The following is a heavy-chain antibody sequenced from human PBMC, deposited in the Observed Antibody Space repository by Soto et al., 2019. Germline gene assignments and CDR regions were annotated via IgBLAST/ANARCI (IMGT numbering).Heavy chain of an antibody. CDR1: GFTFSNAW. CDR2: IKSKTDGGTT. V-gene: IGHV3-15*01. D-gene: IGHD5-12*01. Sequence: GGSLRLSCAASGFTFSNAWMSWVRQAPGKGLEWVGRIKSKTDGGTTDYAAPVKGRFTISRDDSKNTLYLQMNSLKTEDTAVYYCTTYTGYSGYDFDYWGQGTLVTVS. J-gene: IGHJ4*02. CDR3: TTYTGYSGYDFDY.